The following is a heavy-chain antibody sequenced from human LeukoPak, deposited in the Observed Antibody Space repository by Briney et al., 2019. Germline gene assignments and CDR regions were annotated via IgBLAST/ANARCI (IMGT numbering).Heavy chain of an antibody. CDR3: TRSRYSSGWYVFDP. V-gene: IGHV3-73*01. J-gene: IGHJ5*02. CDR2: IKSKADSYET. D-gene: IGHD6-13*01. Sequence: GGSLRLSCAASGFTFSASAMHWVRQSSGRGLEWVGRIKSKADSYETAYAASVKGRFTISRDDSRTTAYLQMNSLKIEDTAMYYCTRSRYSSGWYVFDPWGQGTLVTVSS. CDR1: GFTFSASA.